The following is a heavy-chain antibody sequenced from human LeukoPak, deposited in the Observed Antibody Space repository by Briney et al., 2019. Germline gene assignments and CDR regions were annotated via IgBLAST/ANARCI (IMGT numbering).Heavy chain of an antibody. V-gene: IGHV3-23*01. D-gene: IGHD5-24*01. CDR1: GFTFSIYG. Sequence: GGSLRLSCAASGFTFSIYGMGWVRQAPGKGLEWVSSISDNGGNTYYADSAKGRFTISRDNSKNTLYLQMTSLRAEDTALYYCVKDRDGYNSYYFDYWGQGTLVTVSS. J-gene: IGHJ4*02. CDR3: VKDRDGYNSYYFDY. CDR2: ISDNGGNT.